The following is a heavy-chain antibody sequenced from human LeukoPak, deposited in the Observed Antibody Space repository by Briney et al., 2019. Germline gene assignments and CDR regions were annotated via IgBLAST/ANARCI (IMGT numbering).Heavy chain of an antibody. Sequence: SETLSLTCTVSGGSINSGGYYWSWIRQHPGKGLEWLGYIYYRGNTHYNSSLKSRVTISVDTSKNQFSLKLSSVTAADTAVYYCARRPRNGVVQWGRGTMVTVSS. D-gene: IGHD3-3*01. CDR2: IYYRGNT. J-gene: IGHJ3*01. CDR3: ARRPRNGVVQ. CDR1: GGSINSGGYY. V-gene: IGHV4-31*03.